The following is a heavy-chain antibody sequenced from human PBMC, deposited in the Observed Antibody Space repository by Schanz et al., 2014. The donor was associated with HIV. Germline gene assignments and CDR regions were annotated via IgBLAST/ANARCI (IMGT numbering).Heavy chain of an antibody. V-gene: IGHV3-33*08. D-gene: IGHD3-22*01. CDR1: GFPFSSSV. CDR2: IWYDGSKK. CDR3: ARDREIGQHYYYDNSGHSMDV. Sequence: VQILESGGGLVQPGGSLRLSCVVSGFPFSSSVMSWVRQAPGKGLEWVAVIWYDGSKKYYADSVKGRVTISRDNSKKTLYLQMNSLRAEDTAVYYCARDREIGQHYYYDNSGHSMDVWGQGTTVSVS. J-gene: IGHJ6*02.